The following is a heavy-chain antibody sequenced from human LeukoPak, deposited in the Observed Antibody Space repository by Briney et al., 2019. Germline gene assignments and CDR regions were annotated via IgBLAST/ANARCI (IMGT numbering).Heavy chain of an antibody. V-gene: IGHV3-15*01. D-gene: IGHD3-22*01. J-gene: IGHJ4*02. CDR2: IKSKTDGGTT. CDR1: GFTFNNAW. CDR3: LRPYYYDSSGYYYFDY. Sequence: SGGSLRLSCAASGFTFNNAWMSWVRQAPGKGLEWVGRIKSKTDGGTTDYAAPVKGRFTISRDDSKNTQYLQMNSLKTEDTAVYYCLRPYYYDSSGYYYFDYWGQGTLVTVSS.